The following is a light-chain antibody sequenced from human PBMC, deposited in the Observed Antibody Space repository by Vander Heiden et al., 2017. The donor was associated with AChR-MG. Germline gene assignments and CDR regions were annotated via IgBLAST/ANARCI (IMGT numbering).Light chain of an antibody. V-gene: IGKV3-11*01. CDR1: QSVTKH. Sequence: ELVLPQSPATISVSPGEDVTLSCRAAQSVTKHLAWFQKQPGQVPRLLIYDASTRATGVPDRFGGSGSGTDFTLTITSLAPEDFAVYYCQQRHSWPRTFGQGTRVEV. CDR2: DAS. J-gene: IGKJ2*01. CDR3: QQRHSWPRT.